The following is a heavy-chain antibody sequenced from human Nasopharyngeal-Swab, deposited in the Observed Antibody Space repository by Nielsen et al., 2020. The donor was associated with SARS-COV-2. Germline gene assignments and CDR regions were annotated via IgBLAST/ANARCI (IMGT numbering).Heavy chain of an antibody. Sequence: GASLKISCAASGFTFSGSAMHWVRQASGKGLEWVGRIRSKANSYATAYAASVKGRFTISRDDSKSTAYLQMNSLKTEDTAVYYCTSRYSYGLWGQGTLVTVSS. CDR2: IRSKANSYAT. CDR3: TSRYSYGL. D-gene: IGHD5-18*01. V-gene: IGHV3-73*01. J-gene: IGHJ4*02. CDR1: GFTFSGSA.